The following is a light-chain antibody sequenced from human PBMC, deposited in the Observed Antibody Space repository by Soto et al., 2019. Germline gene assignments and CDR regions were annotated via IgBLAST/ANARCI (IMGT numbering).Light chain of an antibody. CDR3: QQYGGSSRIT. V-gene: IGKV3-20*01. CDR1: ERLSAVY. CDR2: GAS. Sequence: EIVLTQSPGTLSLSPGERSTLSCRAIERLSAVYLAWYQQRPGQPPRLLIYGASNRATGFPDRFSGSGSGTDFTLIIHRLEPEDVAIYYGQQYGGSSRITVGQGTRLEIK. J-gene: IGKJ5*01.